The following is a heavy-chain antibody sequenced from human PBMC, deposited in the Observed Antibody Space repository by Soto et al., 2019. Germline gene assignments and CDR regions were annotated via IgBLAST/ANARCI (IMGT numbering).Heavy chain of an antibody. CDR3: ARNQDEQWLVPVY. J-gene: IGHJ4*02. Sequence: GASVKVSCKASGYTFTSYAMHWVRPAPGQRLGWMGWINAGNGNTKYSQKFQGRVTITRDTSASTAYMELSSLRSEDTAVYYCARNQDEQWLVPVYWGQGTLVTVSS. CDR2: INAGNGNT. CDR1: GYTFTSYA. D-gene: IGHD6-19*01. V-gene: IGHV1-3*01.